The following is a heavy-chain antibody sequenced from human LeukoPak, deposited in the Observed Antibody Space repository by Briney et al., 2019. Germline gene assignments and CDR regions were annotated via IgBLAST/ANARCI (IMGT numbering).Heavy chain of an antibody. V-gene: IGHV1-2*02. CDR3: ARTVTTVGYYYYGVDV. J-gene: IGHJ6*02. CDR2: INPNSGGT. D-gene: IGHD4-17*01. CDR1: GYTFTGYY. Sequence: ASVKVSCKASGYTFTGYYMHWVRQAPGQGLEWMGWINPNSGGTNYAQKFQGRVTMTRDTSISTAYMELSRLRSDDTAVYYCARTVTTVGYYYYGVDVWGQGTTVTVSS.